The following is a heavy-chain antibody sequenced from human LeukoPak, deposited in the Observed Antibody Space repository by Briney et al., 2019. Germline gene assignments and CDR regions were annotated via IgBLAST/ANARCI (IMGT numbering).Heavy chain of an antibody. CDR3: TIVYGPGMNEYCQL. Sequence: PGGSLRLSCEASGLTFSRDWMHWVRQAPGKGLVWASRINNDGSTTNYADSVKGRFTISRDNAKNTLYLQMNSLRAEDTTVYYCTIVYGPGMNEYCQLWGQGTLVTVSS. J-gene: IGHJ1*01. D-gene: IGHD3-10*01. CDR1: GLTFSRDW. V-gene: IGHV3-74*01. CDR2: INNDGSTT.